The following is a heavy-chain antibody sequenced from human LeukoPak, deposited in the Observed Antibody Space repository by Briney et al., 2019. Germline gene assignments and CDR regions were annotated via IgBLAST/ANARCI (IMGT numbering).Heavy chain of an antibody. CDR3: ARRSYSSGWYTAPPNWYFDL. V-gene: IGHV4-59*08. CDR1: GGSLSSYY. Sequence: SETLSLTCTVSGGSLSSYYWSWIRQPPGKGLEWIGYIYYSGSTNYNPSLKSRVTISVDTSKNQFSLKLSSVTAADTAVYYCARRSYSSGWYTAPPNWYFDLWGRGTLVTVSS. J-gene: IGHJ2*01. CDR2: IYYSGST. D-gene: IGHD6-19*01.